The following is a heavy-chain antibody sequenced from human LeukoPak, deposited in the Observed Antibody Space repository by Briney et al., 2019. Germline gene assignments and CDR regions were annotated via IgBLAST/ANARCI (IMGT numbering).Heavy chain of an antibody. CDR3: ARDPSGYYDSSGYYSNDY. Sequence: SFNVSCKASGGTFSSYAISWVRQAPGQGLEWMGRIIPILGIANYAQKFQGRVTITADKSTSTAYMELSSLRSEDTAVYYCARDPSGYYDSSGYYSNDYCGQGSLVTVSS. J-gene: IGHJ4*02. CDR1: GGTFSSYA. D-gene: IGHD3-22*01. CDR2: IIPILGIA. V-gene: IGHV1-69*04.